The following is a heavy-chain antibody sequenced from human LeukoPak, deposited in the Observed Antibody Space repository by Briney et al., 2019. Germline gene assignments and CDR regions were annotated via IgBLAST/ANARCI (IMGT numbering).Heavy chain of an antibody. CDR2: IYSGGST. J-gene: IGHJ4*02. Sequence: PGGSLRLSCAASGFPVSSNYMSWVRQAPGKGLEWVSVIYSGGSTYYADSVKGRFTISRDNSKNTLYLQMNSLRAEDTAVYYCARAVPPVMTFDYWGQGTLVTVSS. D-gene: IGHD2-21*01. CDR3: ARAVPPVMTFDY. CDR1: GFPVSSNY. V-gene: IGHV3-53*01.